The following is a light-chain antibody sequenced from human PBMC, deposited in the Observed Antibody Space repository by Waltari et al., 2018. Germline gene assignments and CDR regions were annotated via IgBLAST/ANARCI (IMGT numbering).Light chain of an antibody. CDR3: SSYVGYKNNYV. CDR2: GVN. CDR1: SSDVGGYNY. Sequence: QSALTQPPSASGSPGQSVTISCTGTSSDVGGYNYVSWYQQYPGKAPTVMIYGVNKRPSGVPDRFSCSKSGNTASLTVSGLQAEDEADYYCSSYVGYKNNYVFGTGTKVTVL. J-gene: IGLJ1*01. V-gene: IGLV2-8*01.